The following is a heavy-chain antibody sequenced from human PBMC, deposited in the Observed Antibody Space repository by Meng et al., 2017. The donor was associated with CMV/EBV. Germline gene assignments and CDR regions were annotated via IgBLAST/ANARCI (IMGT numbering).Heavy chain of an antibody. Sequence: GESLKISCAASGFTFSSYAMSWVRQAPGKGLEWVSVIYSGGSSTYYADSVKGRFTISRDNSKNTLYLQMNSLRAEDTAVYYCARALLIPKGDDDYWGQGTLVTVSS. CDR2: IYSGGSST. V-gene: IGHV3-23*03. CDR1: GFTFSSYA. J-gene: IGHJ4*02. CDR3: ARALLIPKGDDDY. D-gene: IGHD2-21*02.